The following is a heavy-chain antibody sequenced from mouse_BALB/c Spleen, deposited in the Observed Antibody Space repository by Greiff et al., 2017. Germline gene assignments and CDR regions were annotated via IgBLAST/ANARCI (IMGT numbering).Heavy chain of an antibody. CDR1: GFTFSNYW. CDR3: TAGMDY. Sequence: EVKLVESGGGLVQPGGSMKLSCVASGFTFSNYWMNWVRQSPEKGLEWVAEIRLKSNNYATHYAESVKGRFTISRDDSKSSVYLQMNNLRAEDTGIYYGTAGMDYWGQGTSVTVSS. CDR2: IRLKSNNYAT. V-gene: IGHV6-6*02. D-gene: IGHD3-3*01. J-gene: IGHJ4*01.